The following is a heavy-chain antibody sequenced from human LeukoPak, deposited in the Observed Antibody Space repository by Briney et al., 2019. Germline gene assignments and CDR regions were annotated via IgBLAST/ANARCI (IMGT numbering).Heavy chain of an antibody. J-gene: IGHJ4*02. CDR3: TSQYPEYYYGSGSYPLDY. D-gene: IGHD3-10*01. V-gene: IGHV3-73*01. Sequence: GGSLRLSCAASGFTFSGSAMHWVRQASGRGLEWVGRIRSKANSYATAYAASVKGRFTISRDDSKNTAYLQINSLKTEDTAEYYCTSQYPEYYYGSGSYPLDYWGQGTLVTVSS. CDR2: IRSKANSYAT. CDR1: GFTFSGSA.